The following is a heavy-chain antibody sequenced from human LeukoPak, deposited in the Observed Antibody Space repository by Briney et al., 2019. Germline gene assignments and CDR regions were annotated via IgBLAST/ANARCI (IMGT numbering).Heavy chain of an antibody. V-gene: IGHV3-30*02. CDR1: GFSFRSYG. Sequence: GGSLRLSCAASGFSFRSYGMHWVRQAPGKGLEWVAFIRYDGSNKYYADSVKGRFTISRDNSKNTLYLQMNSLRAEDTAVYYCARDLSSSSWYGGWFDPWGQGTLVTVSS. D-gene: IGHD6-13*01. CDR3: ARDLSSSSWYGGWFDP. CDR2: IRYDGSNK. J-gene: IGHJ5*02.